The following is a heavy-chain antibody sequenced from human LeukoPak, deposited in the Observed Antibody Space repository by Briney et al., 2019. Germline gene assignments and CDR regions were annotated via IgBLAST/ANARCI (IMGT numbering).Heavy chain of an antibody. D-gene: IGHD1-26*01. CDR3: ARELGSYEGGYYGMDV. CDR2: INEDGSEK. J-gene: IGHJ6*02. CDR1: GLTFSTRW. V-gene: IGHV3-7*01. Sequence: GGSLRLSCAASGLTFSTRWMCWVRQAPGKGLEWVANINEDGSEKNYVESLKGRFTISRDNAKNSLYLQMNSLRAEDTALYYCARELGSYEGGYYGMDVWGQGTTVTVSS.